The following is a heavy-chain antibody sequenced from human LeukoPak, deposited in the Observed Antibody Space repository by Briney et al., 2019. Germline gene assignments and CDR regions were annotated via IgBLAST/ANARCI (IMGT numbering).Heavy chain of an antibody. Sequence: PGGSLRLSCAASVFTLSSYAMSWVRQGPGKGLEWVSAISVSGNTYHADSVKGRFTISMDSSKNTLYCQRNSLRAGDAAVYYCAKAPVTTCSGAYCYPSYYSSPGTPVTVSP. CDR2: ISVSGNT. D-gene: IGHD2-15*01. CDR1: VFTLSSYA. J-gene: IGHJ4*02. V-gene: IGHV3-23*01. CDR3: AKAPVTTCSGAYCYPSYY.